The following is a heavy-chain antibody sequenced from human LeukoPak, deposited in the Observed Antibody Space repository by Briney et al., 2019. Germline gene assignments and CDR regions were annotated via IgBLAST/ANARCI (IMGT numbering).Heavy chain of an antibody. J-gene: IGHJ1*01. V-gene: IGHV3-7*01. CDR2: IKQDGSEK. CDR3: ARDQIVGADWGYFQH. CDR1: GFTFSSYW. Sequence: PGGSLRLSCAASGFTFSSYWMSWVRQAPGKGLEWVANIKQDGSEKYYVDSVEGRFTISRDNAKNSLYLQMNSLRAEDTAVYYCARDQIVGADWGYFQHWGQGTLVTVSS. D-gene: IGHD1-26*01.